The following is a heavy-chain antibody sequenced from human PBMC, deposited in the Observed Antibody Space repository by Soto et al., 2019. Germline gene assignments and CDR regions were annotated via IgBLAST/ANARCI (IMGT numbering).Heavy chain of an antibody. D-gene: IGHD6-6*01. J-gene: IGHJ3*02. CDR2: IDWDDDK. V-gene: IGHV2-70*11. Sequence: SGPTLVKPTQTLTLTCTFSGFSLTTSGMCVSWIRQPPGKALEWLARIDWDDDKYYSTSLKTRLTISKDTSKNQVVLTMTNMDPVDTATYYCARIFGGYSISSVRAFDIWGQGTMVTVSS. CDR1: GFSLTTSGMC. CDR3: ARIFGGYSISSVRAFDI.